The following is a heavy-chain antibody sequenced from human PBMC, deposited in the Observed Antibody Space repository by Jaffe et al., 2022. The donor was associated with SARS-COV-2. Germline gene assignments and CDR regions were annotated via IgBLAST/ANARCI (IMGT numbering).Heavy chain of an antibody. D-gene: IGHD6-6*01. J-gene: IGHJ4*02. CDR1: GFTFSSYA. Sequence: EVQLLESGGGLVQPGGSLRLSCAASGFTFSSYAMSWVRQAPGKGLEWVSAISGSGGSTYYADSVKGRFTISRDNSKNTLYLQMNSLRAEDTAVYYCAKDSPATSSSSGLGLDYWGQGTLVTVSS. V-gene: IGHV3-23*01. CDR2: ISGSGGST. CDR3: AKDSPATSSSSGLGLDY.